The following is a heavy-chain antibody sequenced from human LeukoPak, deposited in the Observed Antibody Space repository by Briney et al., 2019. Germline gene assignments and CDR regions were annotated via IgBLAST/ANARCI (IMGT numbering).Heavy chain of an antibody. CDR1: GLTFSSYA. J-gene: IGHJ4*02. V-gene: IGHV3-23*01. CDR2: ISGSGGNT. D-gene: IGHD1-26*01. CDR3: AKAPGGRFDY. Sequence: GGSLRLSCAASGLTFSSYAMNWVRQAPGKGLEWVSAISGSGGNTYYADSVKGRFTISRDNSKNTLYLQVNSLRAEDTAVYYCAKAPGGRFDYWGQGTLVTVSS.